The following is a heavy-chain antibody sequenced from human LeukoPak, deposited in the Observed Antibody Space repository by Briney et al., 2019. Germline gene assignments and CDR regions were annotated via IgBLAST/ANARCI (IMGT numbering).Heavy chain of an antibody. D-gene: IGHD3-9*01. J-gene: IGHJ4*02. Sequence: ASVKVSCKASGYTFTSYGISWVRQAPGQGLEWMGWISAYNGNTNYAQKLQGRVTMTTDTSTSTAYMELSSLKSDDTAVYYCARDRRELRYVDWLLDYWGQGTLVTVSS. CDR1: GYTFTSYG. CDR2: ISAYNGNT. CDR3: ARDRRELRYVDWLLDY. V-gene: IGHV1-18*01.